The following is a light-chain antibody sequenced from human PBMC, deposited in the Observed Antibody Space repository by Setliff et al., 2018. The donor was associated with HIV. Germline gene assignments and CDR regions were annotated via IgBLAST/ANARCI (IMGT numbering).Light chain of an antibody. CDR3: CSYAGTSTHVV. V-gene: IGLV2-8*01. Sequence: SVTISCTGTSGDVGGYNYVSWYQQHPGNAPKLMIYEVNQRPSGVPDRFSGSKSGDTASLTVSGLQAEDEADYYCCSYAGTSTHVVFGGGTKVTVL. CDR1: SGDVGGYNY. J-gene: IGLJ2*01. CDR2: EVN.